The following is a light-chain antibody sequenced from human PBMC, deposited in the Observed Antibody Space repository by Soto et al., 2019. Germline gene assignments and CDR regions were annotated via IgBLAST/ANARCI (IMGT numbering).Light chain of an antibody. Sequence: EIVMTQSPATLSVSPGERATLSCRASQSVSSNLAWYQHNPGQAPRLLIYGASTRATGIPARFSGSGSGTEFTLTISSLQSEDFAVYYCQQYNDWWTFGQGTKVDIK. CDR1: QSVSSN. V-gene: IGKV3-15*01. J-gene: IGKJ1*01. CDR2: GAS. CDR3: QQYNDWWT.